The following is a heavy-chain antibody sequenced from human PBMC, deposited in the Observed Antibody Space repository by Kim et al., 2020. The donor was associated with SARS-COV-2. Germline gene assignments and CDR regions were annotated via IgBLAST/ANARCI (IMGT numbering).Heavy chain of an antibody. Sequence: LKSRVTLSLDTSNNQFSLKLSSVTAADTAVYFCARQGYYGSGTYSFFDYWGQGTLVTVSS. V-gene: IGHV4-39*01. D-gene: IGHD3-10*01. J-gene: IGHJ4*02. CDR3: ARQGYYGSGTYSFFDY.